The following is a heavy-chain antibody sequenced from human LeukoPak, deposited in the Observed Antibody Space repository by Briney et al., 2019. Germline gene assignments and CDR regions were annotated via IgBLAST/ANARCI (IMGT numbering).Heavy chain of an antibody. CDR3: ARENSGMDV. CDR2: ISNSGDRP. CDR1: GFTFRNSA. V-gene: IGHV3-23*01. Sequence: PGGSLRLSCAASGFTFRNSAMSWVRQAPGKGLEWVSTISNSGDRPLYPDSVWGRFSISRDNYRDSVYLQMNSLRTEDTAVYYCARENSGMDVWGQGTTVTVSS. J-gene: IGHJ6*02.